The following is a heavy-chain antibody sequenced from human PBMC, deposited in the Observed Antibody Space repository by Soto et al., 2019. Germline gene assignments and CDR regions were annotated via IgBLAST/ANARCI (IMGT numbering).Heavy chain of an antibody. CDR2: ICSNDEK. D-gene: IGHD6-13*01. CDR3: ASTYSSSWYWFDP. V-gene: IGHV2-26*04. CDR1: GFSLSNAGLG. J-gene: IGHJ5*02. Sequence: QVTVKESGPVLVKPTETLTLTCIVSGFSLSNAGLGVSWIRQPPGKALEWLAHICSNDEKSYSTSLKSRLTITKDTSKSQVVLTMTNMDPVDTATYYCASTYSSSWYWFDPWGQGTLVTVSS.